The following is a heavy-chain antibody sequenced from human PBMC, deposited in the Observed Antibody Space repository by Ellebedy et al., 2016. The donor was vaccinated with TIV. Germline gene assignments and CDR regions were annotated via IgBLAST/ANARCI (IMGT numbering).Heavy chain of an antibody. Sequence: GESLKISCAASGFTFSSYWMCWVRQAPGKGLVWVSRISSDGSSTIYADSVKGRFTISRDNAKNTLYLQMNSLRAEDTAVYYCARDGYSSGWTGAFDIWGQGTIVTVSA. CDR1: GFTFSSYW. J-gene: IGHJ3*02. V-gene: IGHV3-74*01. CDR3: ARDGYSSGWTGAFDI. D-gene: IGHD6-19*01. CDR2: ISSDGSST.